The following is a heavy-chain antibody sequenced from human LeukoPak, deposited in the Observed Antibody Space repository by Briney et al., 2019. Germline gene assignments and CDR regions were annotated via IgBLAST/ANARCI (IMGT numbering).Heavy chain of an antibody. V-gene: IGHV4-31*03. D-gene: IGHD6-6*01. CDR3: ARQGLTGLAARSYSTTGFDY. CDR1: GGSISSGGYY. Sequence: SQTLSLTCTVSGGSISSGGYYWSWIRQHPGKGLEWIGYIYYSGSTYYNPSLKSRVTISVDTSKNQFSLKLSSVTAADTAVYYCARQGLTGLAARSYSTTGFDYWGQGTLVTVSS. CDR2: IYYSGST. J-gene: IGHJ4*02.